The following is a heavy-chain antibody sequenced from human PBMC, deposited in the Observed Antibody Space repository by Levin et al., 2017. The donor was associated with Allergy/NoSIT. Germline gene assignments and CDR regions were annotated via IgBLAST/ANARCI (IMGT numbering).Heavy chain of an antibody. CDR2: INHSGST. D-gene: IGHD4-23*01. V-gene: IGHV4-34*01. Sequence: SQTLSFPCAVYGGSFRGYYWSWLRQPPGKGLEWIGEINHSGSTNYNPSLKSRVTISVDTSKNQFSLKLSSVTAADTAVYYCARGVGGDYAGGYFDRWGRGTLVTVSS. CDR1: GGSFRGYY. J-gene: IGHJ2*01. CDR3: ARGVGGDYAGGYFDR.